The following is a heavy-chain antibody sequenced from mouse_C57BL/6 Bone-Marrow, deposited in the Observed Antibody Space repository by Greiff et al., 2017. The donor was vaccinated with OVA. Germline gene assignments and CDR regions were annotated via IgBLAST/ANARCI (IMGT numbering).Heavy chain of an antibody. V-gene: IGHV1-82*01. CDR1: GYAFSSSW. CDR2: IYPGDGDT. Sequence: VKLQESGPELVKPGASVKISCEASGYAFSSSWMNWVKQRPGKGLEWIGRIYPGDGDTNYNGKFKGKATLTADKSSSTAYMQLSSLTSEDSAVYFCAREGYYGSRAAYWGQGTLVTVSA. CDR3: AREGYYGSRAAY. J-gene: IGHJ3*01. D-gene: IGHD1-1*01.